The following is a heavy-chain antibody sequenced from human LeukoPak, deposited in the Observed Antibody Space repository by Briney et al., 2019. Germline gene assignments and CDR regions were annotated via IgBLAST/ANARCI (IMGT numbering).Heavy chain of an antibody. J-gene: IGHJ4*02. CDR1: GGTFSSYA. D-gene: IGHD3-10*01. CDR2: IIPIFGTA. CDR3: ASGEAITMVRGVGHKEGYFDY. V-gene: IGHV1-69*13. Sequence: SVKVSCKASGGTFSSYAISWVRQAPGQGLEWMGGIIPIFGTANYAQKFQGRVTITADESTSTAYMELSSLRSEDTAVYYCASGEAITMVRGVGHKEGYFDYWGQGTLVTGSS.